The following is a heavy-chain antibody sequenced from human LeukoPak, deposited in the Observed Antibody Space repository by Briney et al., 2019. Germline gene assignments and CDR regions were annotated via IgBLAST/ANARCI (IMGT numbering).Heavy chain of an antibody. Sequence: ASVKVSCKASGYTFTNNYLHWVRQAPGQGLEWMGMIYPRDGSTSYAQNFQGRVTVTRDTSTTTVHMELRGLRSEDTAVYYCARDQEGFDYWGQGTVVSVSS. CDR1: GYTFTNNY. CDR2: IYPRDGST. V-gene: IGHV1-46*01. J-gene: IGHJ4*02. CDR3: ARDQEGFDY.